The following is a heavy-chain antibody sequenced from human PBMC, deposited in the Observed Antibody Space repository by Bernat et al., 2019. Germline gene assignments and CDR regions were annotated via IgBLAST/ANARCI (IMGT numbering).Heavy chain of an antibody. Sequence: QVQLVESGVFVVQPGRSLRLSCAASGFTFSSYSMHWVRQAPGKGLVWVDDIWYDGSNKYYADSVKGRFNIYRVNSKNTLYLQMNSVRAEDTAVYYCARESSALDTAMAPLLDSMGFDPWGQGTLVTVSS. CDR1: GFTFSSYS. V-gene: IGHV3-33*01. J-gene: IGHJ5*02. D-gene: IGHD5-18*01. CDR2: IWYDGSNK. CDR3: ARESSALDTAMAPLLDSMGFDP.